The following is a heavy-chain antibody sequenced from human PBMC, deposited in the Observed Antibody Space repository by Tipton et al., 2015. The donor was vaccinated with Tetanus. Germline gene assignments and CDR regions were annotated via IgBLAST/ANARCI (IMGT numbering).Heavy chain of an antibody. V-gene: IGHV4-30-4*01. CDR1: GGSISSADYY. J-gene: IGHJ6*02. D-gene: IGHD3-22*01. Sequence: TLSLTCTVSGGSISSADYYWSWIRQPPGKGLEWIGYVSDSGSTYSNPPLRSRIIISVDTSKNQFSLILGSVTAADTAVYYCARATPSGSYFVRYYSMDVWGQGTTVVVSS. CDR2: VSDSGST. CDR3: ARATPSGSYFVRYYSMDV.